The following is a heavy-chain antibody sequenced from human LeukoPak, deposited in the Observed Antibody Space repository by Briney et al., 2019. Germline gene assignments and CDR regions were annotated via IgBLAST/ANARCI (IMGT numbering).Heavy chain of an antibody. V-gene: IGHV3-33*08. CDR3: ARDFGYCSGGSCRYYFDY. J-gene: IGHJ4*02. Sequence: GGSLRLSCAASGFMFSSYGMHWVRQAPGKGLEWVAVIWYDGSKKYYADSVKGRFTISRDNSKNTLYLQMNSLRAEDTAVYYCARDFGYCSGGSCRYYFDYWGQGTQVTVSS. CDR1: GFMFSSYG. CDR2: IWYDGSKK. D-gene: IGHD2-15*01.